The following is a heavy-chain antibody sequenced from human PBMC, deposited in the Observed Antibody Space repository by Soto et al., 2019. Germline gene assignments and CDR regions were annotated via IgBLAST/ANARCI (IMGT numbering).Heavy chain of an antibody. D-gene: IGHD1-7*01. CDR3: ARVPGNYRPFDY. CDR2: ISSSGST. Sequence: QVQLQESGPGLVKPSETLSLTCTVSGASISNYYWNWIRQPPGKGLEWIGYISSSGSTNYNPSLKSRXXLXVXXSKNQFSLKLTSVTAADTAVYFCARVPGNYRPFDYWGQGTLVTVSS. J-gene: IGHJ4*02. CDR1: GASISNYY. V-gene: IGHV4-59*01.